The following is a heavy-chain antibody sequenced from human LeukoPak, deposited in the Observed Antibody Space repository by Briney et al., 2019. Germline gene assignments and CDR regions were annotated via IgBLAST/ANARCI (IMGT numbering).Heavy chain of an antibody. V-gene: IGHV3-23*05. Sequence: GVSLRLSCAASGFTFRTYAMSWVRQAPGKGLEGVSAMYDSGSTYYVDSVKGRFTLSRDNSKNTLFLQMNSLRAEDTAVYYCASYDSSSRRDYWGQGTLVTVSP. D-gene: IGHD3-22*01. J-gene: IGHJ4*02. CDR3: ASYDSSSRRDY. CDR2: MYDSGST. CDR1: GFTFRTYA.